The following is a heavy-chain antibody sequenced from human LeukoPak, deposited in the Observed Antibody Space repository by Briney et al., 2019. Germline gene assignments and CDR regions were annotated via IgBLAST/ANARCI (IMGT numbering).Heavy chain of an antibody. D-gene: IGHD2-15*01. V-gene: IGHV4-59*01. CDR1: GGSISSYY. J-gene: IGHJ3*02. CDR2: IYYSGST. CDR3: AKILTVVVVVAATPDAFDI. Sequence: PSETLSLTCTVSGGSISSYYWSWIRQPPGKGLEWIGYIYYSGSTNYNPSLKSRVTISVDTSKNQFSLKLSSVTAADTAVYYCAKILTVVVVVAATPDAFDIWGQGTMVTVSS.